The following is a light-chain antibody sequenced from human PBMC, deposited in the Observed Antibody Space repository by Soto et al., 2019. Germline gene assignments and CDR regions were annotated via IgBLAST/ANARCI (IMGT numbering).Light chain of an antibody. Sequence: QSALAQPASVSASPGQSITISCTGTSSNVGTYNSVSWYQQHPGKAPKLLIYDVSNRPSGVSNRFSGSKSGTSASLAITGLQAEDEADYYCQSYDSSLSGYVFGTGTKLTVL. J-gene: IGLJ1*01. V-gene: IGLV2-14*03. CDR1: SSNVGTYNS. CDR2: DVS. CDR3: QSYDSSLSGYV.